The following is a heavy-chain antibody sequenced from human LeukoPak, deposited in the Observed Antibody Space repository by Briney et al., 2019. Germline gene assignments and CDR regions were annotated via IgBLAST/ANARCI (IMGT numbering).Heavy chain of an antibody. J-gene: IGHJ4*02. Sequence: SETLSLTCTVSGDSLRSRNSYWGWIRQPPGKGLEWIGTIYYTGSTYYNPSLKSRVTISVDTSKNQFSLNLSSVTAADTAVYFCARLFGYSDFDSHYFFDYWGQGTLVTVSS. D-gene: IGHD5-12*01. V-gene: IGHV4-39*01. CDR2: IYYTGST. CDR3: ARLFGYSDFDSHYFFDY. CDR1: GDSLRSRNSY.